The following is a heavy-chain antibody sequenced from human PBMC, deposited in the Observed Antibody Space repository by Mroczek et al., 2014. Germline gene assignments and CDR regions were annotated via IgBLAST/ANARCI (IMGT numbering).Heavy chain of an antibody. Sequence: QVQLQQSGPGLVKPSETLSLTCTVSGGSISSYYWSWIRQPPGKGLEWIGYIYYSGSTNYNPSLKSRVTISVDTSKNQFSLKLSSVTAADTAVYYCARGFSGYHPYYYYYYMDVWGKGTTVTVSS. V-gene: IGHV4-59*01. D-gene: IGHD3-22*01. CDR2: IYYSGST. J-gene: IGHJ6*03. CDR3: ARGFSGYHPYYYYYYMDV. CDR1: GGSISSYY.